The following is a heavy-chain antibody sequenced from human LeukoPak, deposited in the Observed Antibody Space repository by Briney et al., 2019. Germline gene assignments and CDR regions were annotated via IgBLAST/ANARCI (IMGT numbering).Heavy chain of an antibody. Sequence: GGSLRLSCAASGFTFSSYWMYWVRQAPGKGLVWVSRINSDARNTNYADSVQGRFTISRDKAKNTLYLQMNSLRVEDTAVYYCASGIGVDDSFDIWGQGTMVAVSS. CDR1: GFTFSSYW. CDR3: ASGIGVDDSFDI. V-gene: IGHV3-74*01. D-gene: IGHD3-3*01. J-gene: IGHJ3*02. CDR2: INSDARNT.